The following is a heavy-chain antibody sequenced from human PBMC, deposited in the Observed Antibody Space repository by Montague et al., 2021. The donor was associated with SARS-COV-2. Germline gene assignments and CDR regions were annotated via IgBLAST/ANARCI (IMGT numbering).Heavy chain of an antibody. CDR3: ARLRDGVVPYPILGVGPYYSYYYMDV. CDR2: INHGGST. D-gene: IGHD3-10*01. V-gene: IGHV4-34*01. Sequence: SETLSLTCAVHGTSFSGYYWNWIRQPPGKGLEWIGEINHGGSTKXSPSLKSRLTISADTSKNQFSLKLTSVAAADTAVYYCARLRDGVVPYPILGVGPYYSYYYMDVWGRGTTVTVSS. J-gene: IGHJ6*03. CDR1: GTSFSGYY.